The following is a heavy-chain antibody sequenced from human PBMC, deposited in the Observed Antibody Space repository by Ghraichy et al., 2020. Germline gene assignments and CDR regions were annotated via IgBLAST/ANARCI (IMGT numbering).Heavy chain of an antibody. CDR1: GGSISSYY. J-gene: IGHJ6*02. CDR2: IYYSGST. Sequence: SETLSLTCTVSGGSISSYYWSWIRQPPGKGLEWIGYIYYSGSTNYNPSLKSRVTISVDTSKNQFSLKLSSVTAADTAVYYCAREYSSGWYGRGPSMDVWGQGTTVTVSS. V-gene: IGHV4-59*01. CDR3: AREYSSGWYGRGPSMDV. D-gene: IGHD6-19*01.